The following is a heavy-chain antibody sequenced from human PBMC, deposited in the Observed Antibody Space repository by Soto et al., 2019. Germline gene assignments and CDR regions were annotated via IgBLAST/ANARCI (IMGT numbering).Heavy chain of an antibody. CDR1: GYTFTSYY. V-gene: IGHV1-46*01. CDR3: ARDGERDTGLNFYYYLHGMDA. J-gene: IGHJ6*02. Sequence: GASVKVSCKASGYTFTSYYMHWVRQAPGQGLEWMGIINPSGGSTSYAQKFQGRVTMTRDTSTSTVYMELSSLRSEDTAVYYCARDGERDTGLNFYYYLHGMDAWGQGTRVTVSS. CDR2: INPSGGST. D-gene: IGHD1-1*01.